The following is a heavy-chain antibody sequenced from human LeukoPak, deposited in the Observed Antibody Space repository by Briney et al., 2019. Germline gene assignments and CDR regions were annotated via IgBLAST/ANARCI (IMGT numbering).Heavy chain of an antibody. CDR3: ARVSYYPYYYYYYGMDV. CDR2: IKQDGSEK. Sequence: GGSLRLSCAASGFTFSSYWMSWVRQAPGKGLEWVANIKQDGSEKYYVDSVKGRFTISRDNAKNSLYQQMNSLRAEDTAVYYCARVSYYPYYYYYYGMDVWGKGTTVTVSS. V-gene: IGHV3-7*03. CDR1: GFTFSSYW. J-gene: IGHJ6*04. D-gene: IGHD3-10*01.